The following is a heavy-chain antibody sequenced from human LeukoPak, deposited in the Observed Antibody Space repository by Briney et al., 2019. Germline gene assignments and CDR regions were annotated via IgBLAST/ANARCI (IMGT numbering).Heavy chain of an antibody. V-gene: IGHV1-24*01. Sequence: ASVKVSCKVSGYTLTELSMHWVRQAPGKGLEWMGGFDSEDGETIYAQKFQGRVTMTEDTSTDTAYMELSSLRSEDTAVYYCATDSGPEQQLAMNYWGQGTLVTVSS. CDR2: FDSEDGET. J-gene: IGHJ4*02. CDR1: GYTLTELS. D-gene: IGHD6-13*01. CDR3: ATDSGPEQQLAMNY.